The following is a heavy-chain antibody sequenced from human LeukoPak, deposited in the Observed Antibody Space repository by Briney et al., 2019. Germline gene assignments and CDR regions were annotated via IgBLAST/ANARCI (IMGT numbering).Heavy chain of an antibody. J-gene: IGHJ4*02. V-gene: IGHV1-18*04. CDR3: AREAGDILTGYLDD. CDR1: GYTFTSYG. Sequence: GASVKVSCKASGYTFTSYGISWVRQAPGQGLEWMGWISAYNGNTNYAQKLQGRVTMTTDTSTSTAYMELRSLRSDDTAVYYCAREAGDILTGYLDDWGQGTLVTVFS. CDR2: ISAYNGNT. D-gene: IGHD3-9*01.